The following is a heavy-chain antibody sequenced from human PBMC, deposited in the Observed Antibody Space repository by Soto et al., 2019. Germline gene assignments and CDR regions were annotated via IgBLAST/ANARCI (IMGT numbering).Heavy chain of an antibody. D-gene: IGHD4-4*01. Sequence: VQLVQSGAEVKKPGDSVKVSCKASGYTFTSYAISWVRQYPGQGLEWMGWINVYNGNTKYAQKFQGRVTMTTDTSTSTGYMELRSLTSDDTAVYYCAIHVVAVTTGISGYCGQVTLVTVSS. J-gene: IGHJ4*02. V-gene: IGHV1-18*01. CDR2: INVYNGNT. CDR3: AIHVVAVTTGISGY. CDR1: GYTFTSYA.